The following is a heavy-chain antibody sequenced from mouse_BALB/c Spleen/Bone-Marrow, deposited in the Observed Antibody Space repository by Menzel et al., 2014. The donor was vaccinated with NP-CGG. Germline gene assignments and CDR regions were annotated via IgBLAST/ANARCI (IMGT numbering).Heavy chain of an antibody. CDR3: ARDDYGRAWFAY. CDR1: GFTFSDFY. D-gene: IGHD2-4*01. CDR2: SRNKANDYTT. Sequence: EVQVVESGGGLVQPGGSLILSCATSGFTFSDFYMEWVRQPPGKRLEWIAASRNKANDYTTEYSASVKGRFIVSRDTSQSILYLQMNALRAEDTAIYYCARDDYGRAWFAYWGQGTLVTVSA. V-gene: IGHV7-1*02. J-gene: IGHJ3*01.